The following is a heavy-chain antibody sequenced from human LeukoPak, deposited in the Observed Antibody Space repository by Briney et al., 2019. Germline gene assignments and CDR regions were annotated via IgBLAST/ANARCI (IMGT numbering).Heavy chain of an antibody. CDR1: GGSFSGYY. J-gene: IGHJ4*02. Sequence: KPSETLSLTCAVYGGSFSGYYWSWIRQPPGKGLEWIGEINHSGSTNYNPSLKSRVTISVDTSKNQFSLKLSSVTAADTAVYYCARGRRAVAGILRQSGRRGAGCFDYWGQGTLVTVSS. CDR3: ARGRRAVAGILRQSGRRGAGCFDY. V-gene: IGHV4-34*01. CDR2: INHSGST. D-gene: IGHD6-19*01.